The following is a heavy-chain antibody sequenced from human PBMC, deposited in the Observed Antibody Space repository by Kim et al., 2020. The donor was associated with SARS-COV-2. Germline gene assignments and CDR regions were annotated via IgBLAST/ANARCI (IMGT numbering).Heavy chain of an antibody. Sequence: GGSLRLSCEASGFTFSNFGMHWVRQAPGKGLEWVAVIWYDGSNISYGESLKGRFTISRDNSRNTLYLQINSLRAEDTAVYYCARDWVGGHYYYGMDIWGKGTKVTVSS. D-gene: IGHD3-10*01. V-gene: IGHV3-33*01. CDR2: IWYDGSNI. CDR1: GFTFSNFG. J-gene: IGHJ6*04. CDR3: ARDWVGGHYYYGMDI.